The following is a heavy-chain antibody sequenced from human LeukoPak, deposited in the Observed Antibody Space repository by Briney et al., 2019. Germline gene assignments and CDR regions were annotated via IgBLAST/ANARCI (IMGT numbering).Heavy chain of an antibody. D-gene: IGHD4-17*01. CDR3: ARALDYGDYAGPIRGGGRVNWFDP. Sequence: ASETLSLTCTVSGGSISSYYWSWIRQPAGKGLEWIGRIYTSGSTNYNPSLKSRVTMSVDTSKNQFSLKLSSVTAADTAVYYCARALDYGDYAGPIRGGGRVNWFDPWGQGTLVTVSS. J-gene: IGHJ5*02. V-gene: IGHV4-4*07. CDR2: IYTSGST. CDR1: GGSISSYY.